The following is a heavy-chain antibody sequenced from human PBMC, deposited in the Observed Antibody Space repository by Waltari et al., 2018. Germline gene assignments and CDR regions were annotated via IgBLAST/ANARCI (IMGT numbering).Heavy chain of an antibody. CDR2: RCHSGNT. J-gene: IGHJ4*02. D-gene: IGHD6-13*01. CDR1: GYSITSGYY. V-gene: IGHV4-38-2*02. Sequence: QVQLQESGPGLVKPSETLSPTCTVPGYSITSGYYWCFIRQPPGQGPEGFGSRCHSGNTSYTPSLKGRLTISVDTSKNQFSLRLSSVTAADTAVYYCARAPMSGAATGTFDFWGLGSLVTVSP. CDR3: ARAPMSGAATGTFDF.